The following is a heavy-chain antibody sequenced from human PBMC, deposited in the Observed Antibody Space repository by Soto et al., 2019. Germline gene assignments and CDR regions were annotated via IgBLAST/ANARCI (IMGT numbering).Heavy chain of an antibody. CDR1: GFTFSNAW. J-gene: IGHJ4*02. D-gene: IGHD7-27*01. Sequence: GGSLRLSCAASGFTFSNAWMSWVRQAPGKGLEWVGRIKSKTDGGTTDYAAPVKGRFTISRDDSKNTLYLQMNSLKTEDTAVYYCTTDSPGAPDYFDYWGQGTLVTVSS. CDR2: IKSKTDGGTT. V-gene: IGHV3-15*01. CDR3: TTDSPGAPDYFDY.